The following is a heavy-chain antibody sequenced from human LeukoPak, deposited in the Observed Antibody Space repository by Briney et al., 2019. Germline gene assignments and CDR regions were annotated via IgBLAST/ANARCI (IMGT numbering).Heavy chain of an antibody. Sequence: PGGSLRLSCAASGFTFSDYYMSWVCQAPGKGLEWVSVIYSGGSTYYADSVKGRFTISRDNSKNTLYLQMNSLRAEDTAVYYCARDLHYMVRGPYFDYWGQGTLVTVSS. D-gene: IGHD3-10*01. CDR2: IYSGGST. CDR1: GFTFSDYY. CDR3: ARDLHYMVRGPYFDY. V-gene: IGHV3-66*01. J-gene: IGHJ4*02.